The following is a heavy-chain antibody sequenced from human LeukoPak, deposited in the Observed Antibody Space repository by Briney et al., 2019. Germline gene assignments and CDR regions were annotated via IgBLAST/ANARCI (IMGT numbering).Heavy chain of an antibody. J-gene: IGHJ6*02. V-gene: IGHV3-30*03. CDR3: ARDGTATMVRDYYYYYGMDV. CDR1: GFSFSSYG. Sequence: GGSLRLSCAASGFSFSSYGMHWVRQAPGKGLEWVAVISYDGSNKYYADSVKGRFTISRDNSKNTLYLQMNSLRAEDTAVYYCARDGTATMVRDYYYYYGMDVWGQGTTVTVSS. CDR2: ISYDGSNK. D-gene: IGHD3-10*01.